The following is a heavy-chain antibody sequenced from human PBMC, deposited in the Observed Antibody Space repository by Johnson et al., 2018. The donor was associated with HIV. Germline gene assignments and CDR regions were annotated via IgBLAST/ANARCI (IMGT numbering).Heavy chain of an antibody. CDR3: ASPRAVAGGGAFDI. D-gene: IGHD6-19*01. J-gene: IGHJ3*02. V-gene: IGHV3-30-3*01. Sequence: QVHLVESGGSVVRPGGSLRLSCAASGFTFSSYAMSWVRQAPGKGLEWVAVISYDGSNKYYADSVKGRFTISRDNSKNTLYLQMNSLRAEDTAVYYCASPRAVAGGGAFDIWGQGTMVTVSS. CDR1: GFTFSSYA. CDR2: ISYDGSNK.